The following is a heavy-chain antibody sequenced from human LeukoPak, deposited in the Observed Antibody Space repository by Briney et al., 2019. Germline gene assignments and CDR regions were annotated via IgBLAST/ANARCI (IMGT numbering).Heavy chain of an antibody. CDR1: GGSISSGSYY. J-gene: IGHJ4*02. CDR2: IYTSGST. V-gene: IGHV4-61*02. Sequence: SETLSLTCTVSGGSISSGSYYWSWIRQPAGKGLEWIGRIYTSGSTNYNPSLKSRVTISVDTSKNQFSLKLSSVTAADTAVYYCARGDSGYAFYFDYWGQGTLVTVSS. CDR3: ARGDSGYAFYFDY. D-gene: IGHD5-12*01.